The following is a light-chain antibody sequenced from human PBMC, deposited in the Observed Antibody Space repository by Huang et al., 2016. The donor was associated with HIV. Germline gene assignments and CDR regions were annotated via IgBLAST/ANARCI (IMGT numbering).Light chain of an antibody. V-gene: IGKV3-15*01. CDR3: QQYNKWPYT. CDR2: GTS. CDR1: ESIGRD. J-gene: IGKJ2*01. Sequence: EVLMTQSPATLSVSPGDGVSLSCRAGESIGRDLAWYQQRPGQAPRLRIYGTSTRASCVPARFSGGGSGTDFTLTITSLQSEDFVIYFCQQYNKWPYTFGLGTKLEIK.